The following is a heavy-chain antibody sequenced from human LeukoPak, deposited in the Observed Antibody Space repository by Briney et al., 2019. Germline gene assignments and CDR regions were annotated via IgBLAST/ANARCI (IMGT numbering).Heavy chain of an antibody. D-gene: IGHD4-17*01. V-gene: IGHV5-51*01. CDR3: ARHRRPSDYDASDV. CDR1: GYIYTSYW. Sequence: GESLKISCNRSGYIYTSYWIGWVRQMPGKGLEWMGIIYPGDSDTRYSPSFQGQVTISVDKSISTAYLQWSSLKASDTAMYYCARHRRPSDYDASDVWGQGTLVIVSS. CDR2: IYPGDSDT. J-gene: IGHJ3*01.